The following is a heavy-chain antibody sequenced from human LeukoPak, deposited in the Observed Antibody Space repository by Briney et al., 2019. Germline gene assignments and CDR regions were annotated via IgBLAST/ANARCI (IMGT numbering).Heavy chain of an antibody. Sequence: GASVKVSCKASGYTFTSYDINWVRQATGQGLEWMGWMNPNSGNTGYAQKFQGRVTITRNTSISTAYMELSSLRSEDTAVYYCARGIGSSWYPASYYYYYMDVWGKGTTVTVSS. CDR1: GYTFTSYD. CDR2: MNPNSGNT. V-gene: IGHV1-8*03. D-gene: IGHD6-13*01. J-gene: IGHJ6*03. CDR3: ARGIGSSWYPASYYYYYMDV.